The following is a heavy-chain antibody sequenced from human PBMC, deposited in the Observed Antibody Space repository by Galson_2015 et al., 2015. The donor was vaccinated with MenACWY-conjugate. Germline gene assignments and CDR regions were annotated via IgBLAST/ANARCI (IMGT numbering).Heavy chain of an antibody. Sequence: QSGAEVKKPGESLTISCKGSGYSFSTYWIAWVRQLPGKGLEWLGILSPGDSNTRYSAAFQGPGTICADKSISTAYLQLHSLQASDTAMYYCARHPPGGRGMDVWGQGTTVTVSS. J-gene: IGHJ6*02. CDR1: GYSFSTYW. V-gene: IGHV5-51*01. CDR2: LSPGDSNT. CDR3: ARHPPGGRGMDV. D-gene: IGHD1-26*01.